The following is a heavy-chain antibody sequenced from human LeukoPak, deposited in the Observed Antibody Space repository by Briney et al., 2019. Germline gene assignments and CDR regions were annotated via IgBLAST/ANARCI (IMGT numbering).Heavy chain of an antibody. CDR3: ARATIADSSTYYIDY. J-gene: IGHJ4*02. D-gene: IGHD3-22*01. CDR1: GYTFSDYY. V-gene: IGHV1-2*02. Sequence: GASVKVSCKASGYTFSDYYMHWVRQAPGQGLEWMGWINPNSGGTNYAEKFQGRVTITRDKSMSTAYMEVSRLTADDTAVYYCARATIADSSTYYIDYWGLGTLVTVSS. CDR2: INPNSGGT.